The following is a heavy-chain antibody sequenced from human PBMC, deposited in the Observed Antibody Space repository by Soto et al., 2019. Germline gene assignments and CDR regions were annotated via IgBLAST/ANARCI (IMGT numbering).Heavy chain of an antibody. D-gene: IGHD1-1*01. V-gene: IGHV3-53*01. CDR2: LYDVDGS. J-gene: IGHJ3*01. CDR3: ATWHEREHALDV. Sequence: DVQLVESGGGLIQPGESLRLSCAAFGLTISGKKYVAWVRQAPGKGLEWVSALYDVDGSFYADSVTGRFTTSSDSSKTTVYLQMNDLRPDDPAVYYCATWHEREHALDVWGQGTTGTIAS. CDR1: GLTISGKKY.